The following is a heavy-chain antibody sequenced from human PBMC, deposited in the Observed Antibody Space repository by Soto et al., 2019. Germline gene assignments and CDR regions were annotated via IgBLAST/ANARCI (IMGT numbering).Heavy chain of an antibody. D-gene: IGHD6-19*01. V-gene: IGHV1-69*13. CDR3: ARSAVAGKSIADAGVYNWFDP. CDR2: IIPTFGTA. CDR1: GGTFSSYA. J-gene: IGHJ5*02. Sequence: ASVKVSCKAFGGTFSSYAISWVRQAPGQGLEWMGGIIPTFGTANYAQKFQGRVTITADESTSTAYMELSSLRSEDTAVYYCARSAVAGKSIADAGVYNWFDPWGQGTLVTVSS.